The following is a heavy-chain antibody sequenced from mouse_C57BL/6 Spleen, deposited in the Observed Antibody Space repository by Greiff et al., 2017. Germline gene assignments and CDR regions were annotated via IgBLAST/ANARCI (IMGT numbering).Heavy chain of an antibody. V-gene: IGHV1-55*01. J-gene: IGHJ2*01. CDR2: IYPGSGST. CDR1: GYTFTSYW. D-gene: IGHD2-4*01. CDR3: ARGPTMITRVYFDY. Sequence: VQLQQPGAELVKPGASVKMSCKASGYTFTSYWITWVKQRPGQGLEWIGDIYPGSGSTNYNEKFKSKATLTVDTSSSTAYMQLSSLTSEDSAVYYCARGPTMITRVYFDYWGQGTTLTVSS.